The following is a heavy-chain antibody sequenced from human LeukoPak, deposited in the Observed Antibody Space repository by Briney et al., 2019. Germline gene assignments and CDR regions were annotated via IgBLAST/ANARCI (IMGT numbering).Heavy chain of an antibody. CDR2: IYYSGST. J-gene: IGHJ6*03. V-gene: IGHV4-59*01. CDR3: ARGQYYDFWSGYYVGRGYYYYMDV. CDR1: GGSISSYY. Sequence: PSETLSLTCTVSGGSISSYYWSWIRQPPGKGLEWIGYIYYSGSTNYNPSLKSRVTISVDTSKNQFSLKLSSVTAADTAVYYCARGQYYDFWSGYYVGRGYYYYMDVWGKGTTVTVS. D-gene: IGHD3-3*01.